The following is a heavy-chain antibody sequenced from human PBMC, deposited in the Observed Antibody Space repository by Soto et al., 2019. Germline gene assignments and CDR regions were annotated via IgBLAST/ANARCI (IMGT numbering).Heavy chain of an antibody. CDR1: GFACSTYS. CDR2: ITIRSSYI. CDR3: ARDDGWLVLDY. D-gene: IGHD6-19*01. J-gene: IGHJ4*02. V-gene: IGHV3-21*06. Sequence: EVQLVESGGGLVKPGGSLRLSCAASGFACSTYSMNWVRQAPGKGLEWVAFITIRSSYIYYADSVRGRFTISRDNAKNSLYLQMDGLRAEDTAVYYCARDDGWLVLDYWGQGTLVTVSS.